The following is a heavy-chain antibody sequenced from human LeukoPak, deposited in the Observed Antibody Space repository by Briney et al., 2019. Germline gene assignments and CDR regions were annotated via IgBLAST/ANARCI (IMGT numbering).Heavy chain of an antibody. J-gene: IGHJ4*02. CDR2: ITSGSNYI. Sequence: GGSLRLSCAGSGFTFSDYSMNWVRQAPGKGLEWVSSITSGSNYIYYADSVKGRFTVSRGNAKSSLYLQMSSLRAEDTAVYYCARDYSSGWGQGTLVTVSS. D-gene: IGHD6-19*01. V-gene: IGHV3-21*01. CDR1: GFTFSDYS. CDR3: ARDYSSG.